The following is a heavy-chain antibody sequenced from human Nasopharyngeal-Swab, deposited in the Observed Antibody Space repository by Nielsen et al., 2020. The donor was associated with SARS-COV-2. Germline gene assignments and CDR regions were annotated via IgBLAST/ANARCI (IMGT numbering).Heavy chain of an antibody. J-gene: IGHJ6*02. CDR2: IDPSDSYT. Sequence: GGSLRLSCTGSGYSFTSYWISWVRQIPGKGLEWMGRIDPSDSYTNYSPSFQGHVTISADKSISTAYLQWSSLKASDTAMYYCAASRGPGSYYYGSGDQSMDVWGQGTTVTVSS. V-gene: IGHV5-10-1*01. CDR1: GYSFTSYW. CDR3: AASRGPGSYYYGSGDQSMDV. D-gene: IGHD3-10*01.